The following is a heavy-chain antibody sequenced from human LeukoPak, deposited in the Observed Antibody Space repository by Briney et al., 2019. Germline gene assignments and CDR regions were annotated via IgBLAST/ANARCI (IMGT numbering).Heavy chain of an antibody. CDR2: IIPIFGTA. D-gene: IGHD3-22*01. CDR1: GGTFSSYA. Sequence: SVKVSCKASGGTFSSYAISWVRQAPGQGLEWMGRIIPIFGTANYAQKFQGRVTITTDESTITAYMELSSLRSEDTAVYYCARDDDSSRYYFDYWGQGTLVTVSS. J-gene: IGHJ4*02. V-gene: IGHV1-69*05. CDR3: ARDDDSSRYYFDY.